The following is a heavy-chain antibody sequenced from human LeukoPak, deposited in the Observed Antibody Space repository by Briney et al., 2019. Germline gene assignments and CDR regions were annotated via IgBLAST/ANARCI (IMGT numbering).Heavy chain of an antibody. Sequence: ASETLSLTCTVSGGSISSSSYYWGWIRQPTGKGLEWIGSINYSGSTYYNPSLKSRVTISVDTSKNQFSLKLSSVTAADTAVYYCARKMGATPFFDYWGQGTLVTVSS. CDR3: ARKMGATPFFDY. D-gene: IGHD1-26*01. CDR2: INYSGST. V-gene: IGHV4-39*01. J-gene: IGHJ4*02. CDR1: GGSISSSSYY.